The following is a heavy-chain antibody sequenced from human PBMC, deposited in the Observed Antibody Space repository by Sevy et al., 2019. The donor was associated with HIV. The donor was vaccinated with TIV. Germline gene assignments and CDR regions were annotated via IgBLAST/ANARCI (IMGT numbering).Heavy chain of an antibody. CDR3: AGENAWGRGYS. CDR2: IYYNGHI. J-gene: IGHJ4*02. Sequence: SETLCLTCTVSGGSITSLYWNWIRQPPGKGLEWIANIYYNGHINYNPSLKSRVTLSLDTSKNQFSLRLSSVTAADTAMYYCAGENAWGRGYSWGQGTLVTASS. D-gene: IGHD1-26*01. CDR1: GGSITSLY. V-gene: IGHV4-59*08.